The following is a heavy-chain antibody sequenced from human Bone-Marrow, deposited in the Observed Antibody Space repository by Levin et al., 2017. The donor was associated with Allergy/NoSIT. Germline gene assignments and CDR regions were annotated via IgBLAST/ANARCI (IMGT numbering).Heavy chain of an antibody. CDR2: ISGSTGSTR. D-gene: IGHD1-14*01. J-gene: IGHJ4*02. Sequence: PGGSLRLSCVASGFTFSDYYMSWIRQAPGKGLEWLSYISGSTGSTRFYADSVKGRFTISRDDAKKSLYLQMNSLRADDTAVYYCARGAGIYRWGQGTLVTVSS. CDR3: ARGAGIYR. V-gene: IGHV3-11*01. CDR1: GFTFSDYY.